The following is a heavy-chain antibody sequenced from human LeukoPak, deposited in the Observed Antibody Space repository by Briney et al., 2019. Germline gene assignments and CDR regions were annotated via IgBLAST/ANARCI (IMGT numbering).Heavy chain of an antibody. CDR3: AKNSYGPPWFDP. V-gene: IGHV3-30*02. J-gene: IGHJ5*02. D-gene: IGHD5-18*01. CDR2: IHYDSSTE. CDR1: GFAFSSYG. Sequence: GGSLRLSCAASGFAFSSYGMHWVRQAPGKGLEWVAYIHYDSSTEDYADSVKGRFTISRDNSKNTLYLQMNSLRAEDTAVYYCAKNSYGPPWFDPWGQGTLVTVSS.